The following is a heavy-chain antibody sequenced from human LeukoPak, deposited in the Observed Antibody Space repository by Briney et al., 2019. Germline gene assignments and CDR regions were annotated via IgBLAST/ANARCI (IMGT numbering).Heavy chain of an antibody. D-gene: IGHD3-22*01. J-gene: IGHJ3*02. CDR2: ISDNGVGT. V-gene: IGHV3-64*01. CDR1: GITFSTSV. Sequence: GGSLRLSCEVSGITFSTSVMHWVRQGPGKGLEYVSGISDNGVGTYYASSVKGRFTISRDNSKNTLYLQMDSLKDEDMAMYYCAREGHSSGYCGAFDIWGPGTMVTVSS. CDR3: AREGHSSGYCGAFDI.